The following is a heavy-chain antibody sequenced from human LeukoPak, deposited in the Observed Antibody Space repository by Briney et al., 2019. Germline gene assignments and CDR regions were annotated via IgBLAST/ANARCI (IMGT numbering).Heavy chain of an antibody. CDR2: IKSKTDGGTT. Sequence: PGGSLRLSCAASGFTFSNAWMSWVRQAPGKGLEWVGRIKSKTDGGTTDYAAPVKGRFTISRDDSKNTLYVQMNSLKSEDTAVYYCTTHPGGATPGARGYWGQGTLVTVSS. CDR3: TTHPGGATPGARGY. J-gene: IGHJ4*02. V-gene: IGHV3-15*01. CDR1: GFTFSNAW. D-gene: IGHD2-8*02.